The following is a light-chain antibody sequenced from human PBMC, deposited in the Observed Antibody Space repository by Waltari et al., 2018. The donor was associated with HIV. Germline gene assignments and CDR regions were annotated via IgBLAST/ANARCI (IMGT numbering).Light chain of an antibody. Sequence: QSVLTQPPSASGTPGQRVTISCSGRSSSIGNNYVYWYQQLPGTTPKLRIYRNNQRPSGVPDRFSGSKSGSSASLVISGLRPEDEADYYCSAWDDNLRAYVFGSGTKVTVL. J-gene: IGLJ1*01. CDR3: SAWDDNLRAYV. CDR1: SSSIGNNY. CDR2: RNN. V-gene: IGLV1-47*01.